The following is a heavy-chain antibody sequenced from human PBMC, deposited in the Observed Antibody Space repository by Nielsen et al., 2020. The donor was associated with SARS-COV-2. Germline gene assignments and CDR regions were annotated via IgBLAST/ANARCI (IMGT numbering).Heavy chain of an antibody. Sequence: SETLSLTCTVSGGSISSSSYYWGWIRQPPGKGLEWIGSIYYSGSTCYNPSLKSRVTISVDTSKNHFSLKLSSLTAADTAVYYCARHLVDHYDFWSGYSTNWFDPWGQGTLVTVSS. CDR3: ARHLVDHYDFWSGYSTNWFDP. CDR1: GGSISSSSYY. CDR2: IYYSGST. V-gene: IGHV4-39*01. J-gene: IGHJ5*02. D-gene: IGHD3-3*01.